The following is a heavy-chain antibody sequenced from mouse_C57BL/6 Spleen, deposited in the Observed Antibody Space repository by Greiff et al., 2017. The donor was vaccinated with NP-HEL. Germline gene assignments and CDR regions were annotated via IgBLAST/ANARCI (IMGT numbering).Heavy chain of an antibody. J-gene: IGHJ4*01. D-gene: IGHD1-1*01. CDR3: ASTTLVASYYYAMDY. CDR1: GYTFTSYW. Sequence: VQLQQSGAELVKPGASVKMSCKASGYTFTSYWITWVKQRPGQGLEWIGDIYPGSGSTNYNEKFKSKATLTVDTSSSTAYMQLSSLTSEDSAVYYCASTTLVASYYYAMDYWGQGTSVTVSS. V-gene: IGHV1-55*01. CDR2: IYPGSGST.